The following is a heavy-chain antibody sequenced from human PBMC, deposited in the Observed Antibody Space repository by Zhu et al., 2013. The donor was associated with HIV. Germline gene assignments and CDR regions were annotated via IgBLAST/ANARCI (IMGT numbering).Heavy chain of an antibody. CDR1: GFTFSSHS. D-gene: IGHD2-15*01. CDR2: ISGSTRSI. CDR3: ARDYSWAFDY. Sequence: VQVVESGGGLVQPGGSLRLSCAASGFTFSSHSMNWVRQAPGKGLEWVSYISGSTRSINYTDSVKGRFTISRDNAKNSVYLQMNSLRADDTAVYYCARDYSWAFDYWGQGILVTVSS. J-gene: IGHJ4*02. V-gene: IGHV3-48*04.